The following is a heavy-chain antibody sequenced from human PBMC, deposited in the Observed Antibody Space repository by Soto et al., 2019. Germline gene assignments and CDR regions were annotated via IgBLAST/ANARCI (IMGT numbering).Heavy chain of an antibody. J-gene: IGHJ4*02. CDR3: ASETYSSGWPPTWDY. D-gene: IGHD6-19*01. V-gene: IGHV3-30-3*01. CDR1: GFTFSSSA. CDR2: ISYDGSNK. Sequence: QVQLVESGGGVVQPGRCLRLSCAASGFTFSSSAMHWVRQAPGKGPEWVAVISYDGSNKYYADSVKGRFTISRDNSKNTLYLQMNSLRAEDTAVYYCASETYSSGWPPTWDYRGQGTLVTVYS.